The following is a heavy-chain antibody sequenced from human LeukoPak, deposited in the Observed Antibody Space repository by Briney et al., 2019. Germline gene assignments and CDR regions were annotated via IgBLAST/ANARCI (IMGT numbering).Heavy chain of an antibody. J-gene: IGHJ5*02. V-gene: IGHV1-18*01. Sequence: ASVKVSCKASGYTFTSYGISWVRQAPGQGLEWMGWIGAYNGNTNYAQKLQGRVTMTTDTSTSTAYMELRSLRSDDTAVYYCARDKSAAAAAHNWFDPWGQGTLVTVSS. CDR1: GYTFTSYG. CDR2: IGAYNGNT. CDR3: ARDKSAAAAAHNWFDP. D-gene: IGHD6-13*01.